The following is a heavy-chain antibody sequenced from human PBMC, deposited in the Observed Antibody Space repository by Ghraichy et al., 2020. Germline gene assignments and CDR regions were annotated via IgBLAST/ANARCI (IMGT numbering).Heavy chain of an antibody. Sequence: SQTLSLTCTVSGGSISSYYWSWIRQPPGKGLEWIGYIYYSGSTNYNPSLKSRVTISVDTSKNQFSLKLSSVTAADTAVYYCARDWRSGSYEAFDIWGQGTMVTVSS. J-gene: IGHJ3*02. CDR2: IYYSGST. V-gene: IGHV4-59*01. D-gene: IGHD1-26*01. CDR1: GGSISSYY. CDR3: ARDWRSGSYEAFDI.